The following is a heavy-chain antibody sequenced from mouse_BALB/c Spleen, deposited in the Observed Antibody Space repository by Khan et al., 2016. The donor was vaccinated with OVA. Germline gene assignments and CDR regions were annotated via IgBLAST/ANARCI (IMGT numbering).Heavy chain of an antibody. D-gene: IGHD2-13*01. J-gene: IGHJ1*01. Sequence: QVQLQQSGGEVVRPGTSVKISCKASGYTFTNYWLGWIKQRPGHGLEWIGDIYPGGYYTNYNEKFKGQATLTVETSSTTANMQLSSLTSEDSAVYCCVRWTTWYFDVWGAGTTVTVSS. CDR2: IYPGGYYT. V-gene: IGHV1-63*02. CDR1: GYTFTNYW. CDR3: VRWTTWYFDV.